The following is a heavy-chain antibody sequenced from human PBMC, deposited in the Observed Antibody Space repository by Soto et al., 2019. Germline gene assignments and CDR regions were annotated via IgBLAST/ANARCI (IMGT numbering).Heavy chain of an antibody. V-gene: IGHV3-49*03. CDR2: IRSKAYGGTT. CDR3: NRDQGAGPLFC. Sequence: GGSLRLSCTASGFTFGDYAMSWFRQAPGKGLEWVGFIRSKAYGGTTEYAASVKGRFTISRDDSKSIAYLQMNSLKTEDTAVYYCNRDQGAGPLFCWGQATLVTVSS. J-gene: IGHJ4*02. CDR1: GFTFGDYA. D-gene: IGHD3-10*01.